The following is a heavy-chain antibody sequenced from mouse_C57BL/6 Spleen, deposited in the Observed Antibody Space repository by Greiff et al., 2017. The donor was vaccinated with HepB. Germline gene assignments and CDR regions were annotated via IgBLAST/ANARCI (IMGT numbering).Heavy chain of an antibody. CDR2: IWRGGST. J-gene: IGHJ4*01. Sequence: QVTLKESGPGLVQPSQSLSITCTVSGFSLTSYGVHWVRQSPGKGLEWLGVIWRGGSTDYNAAFMSRLSITKDNSKSQVFFKMNSLQADDTAIYYCAKGGYGSYYAMDYWGQGTSVTVSS. CDR3: AKGGYGSYYAMDY. CDR1: GFSLTSYG. V-gene: IGHV2-5*01. D-gene: IGHD1-1*01.